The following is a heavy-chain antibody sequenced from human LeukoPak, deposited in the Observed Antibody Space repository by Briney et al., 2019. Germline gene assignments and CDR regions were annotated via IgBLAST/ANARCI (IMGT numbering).Heavy chain of an antibody. J-gene: IGHJ5*02. CDR2: ISGSGGST. D-gene: IGHD6-13*01. Sequence: PGGSLRLSCAASGFTFSSYAMSWVRQAPGKGLEWVSAISGSGGSTYYADSVKGRFTISRDNSKNTLYLQMNSLRAEDTAVYYCAKNALAAAGILDWFDPWGQGTLVTVSS. CDR1: GFTFSSYA. CDR3: AKNALAAAGILDWFDP. V-gene: IGHV3-23*01.